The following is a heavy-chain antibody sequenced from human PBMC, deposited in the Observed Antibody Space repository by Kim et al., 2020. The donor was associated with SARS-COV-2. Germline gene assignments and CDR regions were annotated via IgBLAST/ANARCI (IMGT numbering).Heavy chain of an antibody. CDR1: GFTFSSYG. V-gene: IGHV3-33*06. CDR2: IWYDGSNK. Sequence: GGSLRLSCAASGFTFSSYGMHWVRQAPGKGLEWVAVIWYDGSNKYYADSVKGRFTISRDNSKNTLYLQMNSLRAEDTAVYYCAKDQVAFDWLFYSEKGGGGMDVWGQGTTVTVSS. J-gene: IGHJ6*02. CDR3: AKDQVAFDWLFYSEKGGGGMDV. D-gene: IGHD3-9*01.